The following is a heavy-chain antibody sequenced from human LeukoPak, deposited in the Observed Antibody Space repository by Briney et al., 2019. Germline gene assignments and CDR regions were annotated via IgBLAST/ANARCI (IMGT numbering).Heavy chain of an antibody. CDR3: ARGDSYSYDY. D-gene: IGHD5-18*01. CDR1: GFPFSTYA. CDR2: ISGNGGST. V-gene: IGHV3-64*01. Sequence: AGGSLRLSCAASGFPFSTYALHWVRQAPGKGLEYVSAISGNGGSTYYENSVKGRFTISRDNSRNTVYLQMGSLRAEDMAVYYCARGDSYSYDYWGQGTLVTVSS. J-gene: IGHJ4*02.